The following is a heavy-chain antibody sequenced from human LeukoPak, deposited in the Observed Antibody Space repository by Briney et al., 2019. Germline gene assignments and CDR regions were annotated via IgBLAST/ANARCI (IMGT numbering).Heavy chain of an antibody. Sequence: PSETLSLTCTVSGGSISSYDWSWIRQPPGKGLECIGYIYNSGSTNYNPSLKSRVSISVDTSKNQFSLKLSSVPAADTAVYYCARSAIDAFDIWGQGTMVTVSS. CDR2: IYNSGST. CDR3: ARSAIDAFDI. V-gene: IGHV4-59*08. D-gene: IGHD6-25*01. CDR1: GGSISSYD. J-gene: IGHJ3*02.